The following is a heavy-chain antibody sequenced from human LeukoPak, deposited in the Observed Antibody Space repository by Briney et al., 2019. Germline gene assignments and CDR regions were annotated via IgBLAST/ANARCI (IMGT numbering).Heavy chain of an antibody. J-gene: IGHJ3*02. CDR1: GFTFSSYG. CDR2: IWYDGSNK. Sequence: GGSLRLSCAASGFTFSSYGMHWVRQAPGKGLEWVAVIWYDGSNKYYADSVKGRFTISRDNSKNTLYLQMNSLRAEDTAVYYCARGYYDSSGYCYAFDIWGQGTMVTVSS. V-gene: IGHV3-33*01. CDR3: ARGYYDSSGYCYAFDI. D-gene: IGHD3-22*01.